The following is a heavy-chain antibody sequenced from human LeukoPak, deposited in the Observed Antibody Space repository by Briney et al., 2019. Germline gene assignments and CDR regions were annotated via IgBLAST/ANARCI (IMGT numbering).Heavy chain of an antibody. CDR3: ARKDGDY. CDR2: IYSSGST. J-gene: IGHJ4*02. Sequence: SETLSLTCTVSGASISAFHWTWFRQPAGKTLEWVGLIYSSGSTLLNPSLKTRVAMPLDLTKHQLSLRLTSLTAAATAMYYCARKDGDYWGQGTLVTVSS. V-gene: IGHV4-4*07. CDR1: GASISAFH.